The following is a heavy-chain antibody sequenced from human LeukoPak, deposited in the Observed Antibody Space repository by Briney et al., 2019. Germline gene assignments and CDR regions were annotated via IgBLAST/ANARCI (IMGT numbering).Heavy chain of an antibody. D-gene: IGHD2-2*02. J-gene: IGHJ6*03. CDR2: FDPEDGET. CDR1: GYTLTDLS. V-gene: IGHV1-24*01. CDR3: ATHRPHCSSTSCYTDYYYMDV. Sequence: ASVKVSCKVSGYTLTDLSMHWVRQAPGKGLEWMGGFDPEDGETIYAQKFQGRVTMTEDTSTDTAYMELSSLRSEDTAVYYCATHRPHCSSTSCYTDYYYMDVWGKGTTVTVSS.